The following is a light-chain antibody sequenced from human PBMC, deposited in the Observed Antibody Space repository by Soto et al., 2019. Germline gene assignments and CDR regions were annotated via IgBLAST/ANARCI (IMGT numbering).Light chain of an antibody. CDR1: ESVSDNY. CDR3: QQYGSSPRYT. CDR2: GAS. Sequence: EIVLTQSPGTLSLSPGERATLSCRASESVSDNYLAWYQQRSGQAPRLVIYGASSRASAVPDRFSGSGSGTDFTLTISRLEPEDFAVYYCQQYGSSPRYTFGQGTKVDIK. V-gene: IGKV3-20*01. J-gene: IGKJ2*01.